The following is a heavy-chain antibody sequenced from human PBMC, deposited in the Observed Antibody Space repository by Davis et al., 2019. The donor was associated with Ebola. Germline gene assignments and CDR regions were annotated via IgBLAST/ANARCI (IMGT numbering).Heavy chain of an antibody. V-gene: IGHV3-74*01. CDR2: IKTDGSYT. J-gene: IGHJ6*02. CDR3: AKDSSSQGYYYYGMDV. Sequence: HTGGSLRLSCAASGFTFSSYWMHWVRQAPGKGLVWVSRIKTDGSYTNYADSVKGRFTISRDNAKNSLYLQMNSLRAEDTALYYCAKDSSSQGYYYYGMDVWGQGTTVTVSS. D-gene: IGHD6-6*01. CDR1: GFTFSSYW.